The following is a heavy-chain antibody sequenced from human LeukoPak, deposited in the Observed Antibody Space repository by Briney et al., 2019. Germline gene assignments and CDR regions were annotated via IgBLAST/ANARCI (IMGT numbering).Heavy chain of an antibody. Sequence: SETLSLTCTVSGGSINSYYWSWIRQPAGKGLEWIGRIYTSGSTNYNPSLKSRVTMSVDTSKNQFSLKLSSVTAADTAVYYCARVSSSWYQDWYFDLWGRGTLVTVSS. J-gene: IGHJ2*01. CDR3: ARVSSSWYQDWYFDL. V-gene: IGHV4-4*07. CDR1: GGSINSYY. CDR2: IYTSGST. D-gene: IGHD6-13*01.